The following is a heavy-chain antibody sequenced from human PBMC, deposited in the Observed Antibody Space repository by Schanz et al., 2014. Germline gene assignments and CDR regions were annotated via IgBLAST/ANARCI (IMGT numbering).Heavy chain of an antibody. D-gene: IGHD5-12*01. V-gene: IGHV1-2*04. J-gene: IGHJ5*02. CDR2: INPNSGTT. Sequence: QVQLVQSGAEMKKPGASVKVSCKASGYTFTGYYMHWVRQAPGQGLEWMGWINPNSGTTNYAQKFQGWVTMTRDTSISTTYMEVSNLRAEDTAVYYCARGPLGTSPWGQGTLVTVSS. CDR3: ARGPLGTSP. CDR1: GYTFTGYY.